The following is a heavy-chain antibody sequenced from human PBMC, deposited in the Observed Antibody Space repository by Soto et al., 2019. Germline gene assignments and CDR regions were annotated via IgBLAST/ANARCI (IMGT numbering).Heavy chain of an antibody. Sequence: VNGAFNTSGYRFTGYVINWFCHATGQGLEWMGWMNPNSGNTGYAQKFQGRVTMTRNTSISTAYMELSSLRSEDTAVYYWARGIAAAGTTINWFDPLGQGNLVSVSS. V-gene: IGHV1-8*01. J-gene: IGHJ5*02. D-gene: IGHD6-13*01. CDR1: GYRFTGYV. CDR2: MNPNSGNT. CDR3: ARGIAAAGTTINWFDP.